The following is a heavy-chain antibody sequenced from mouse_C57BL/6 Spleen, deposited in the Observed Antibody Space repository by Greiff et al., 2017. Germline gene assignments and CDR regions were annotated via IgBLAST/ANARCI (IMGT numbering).Heavy chain of an antibody. CDR3: ASYGSSGGAMDY. V-gene: IGHV1-82*01. J-gene: IGHJ4*01. CDR2: IYPGDGDT. Sequence: VQLQQPGPELVKPGASVKISCKASGYAFSSSWMNWVKQRPGKGLDWIGRIYPGDGDTNYNGQLKGKATLTADTSSSTAYMQLSSLTSEDSAVYFCASYGSSGGAMDYWGQGTSVTVSS. D-gene: IGHD1-1*01. CDR1: GYAFSSSW.